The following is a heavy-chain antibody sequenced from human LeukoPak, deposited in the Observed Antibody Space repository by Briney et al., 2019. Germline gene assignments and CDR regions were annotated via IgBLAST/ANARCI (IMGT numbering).Heavy chain of an antibody. J-gene: IGHJ6*03. CDR1: GYTFTGYY. CDR3: ARSSDYNYYYYMDV. V-gene: IGHV1-2*02. Sequence: ASVKVSCTASGYTFTGYYMHWVRHAPGQGLEWMGWINPNSGGTNYAQKFQGRVTMTRDTSISTAYMELSRLRSDDTAVYYCARSSDYNYYYYMDVWGKGTTVTISS. CDR2: INPNSGGT. D-gene: IGHD6-25*01.